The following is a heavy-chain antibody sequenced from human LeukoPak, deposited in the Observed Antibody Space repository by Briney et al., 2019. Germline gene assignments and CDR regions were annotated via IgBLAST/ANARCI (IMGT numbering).Heavy chain of an antibody. J-gene: IGHJ3*02. CDR3: ARAGYYDSSGFYAPDAFDI. CDR2: VYSGGST. CDR1: GFSFINYD. V-gene: IGHV3-53*01. D-gene: IGHD3-22*01. Sequence: GGSLRLSCVTSGFSFINYDMHWVRQAPGKGLEWVSFVYSGGSTYYEDSVKGRFTISRDSSKNTLFLQMNSLRVGDTAVYYCARAGYYDSSGFYAPDAFDIWGQGTVVTVSS.